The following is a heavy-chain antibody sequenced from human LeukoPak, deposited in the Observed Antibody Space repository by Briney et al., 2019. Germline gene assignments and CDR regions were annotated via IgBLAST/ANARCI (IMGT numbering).Heavy chain of an antibody. CDR2: ISGSGGST. Sequence: GGSLRLSCAASGFIFSSYAMSWVRQAPGKGLEWVSAISGSGGSTYYADSVKGRFTISRDNSKNTLYLQMNSLRAEDTAVYYCAKDRRLIAAPEYFQHWGQGTLVTVSS. V-gene: IGHV3-23*01. CDR3: AKDRRLIAAPEYFQH. D-gene: IGHD6-13*01. CDR1: GFIFSSYA. J-gene: IGHJ1*01.